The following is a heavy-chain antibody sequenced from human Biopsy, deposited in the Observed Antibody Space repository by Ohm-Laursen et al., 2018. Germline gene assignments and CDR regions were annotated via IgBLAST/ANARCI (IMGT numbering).Heavy chain of an antibody. CDR3: AAFPFSGGPAFDI. D-gene: IGHD2/OR15-2a*01. CDR1: GGSVGDYF. V-gene: IGHV4-59*02. CDR2: TYYRGTS. J-gene: IGHJ3*02. Sequence: GTLSLTCRVSGGSVGDYFLSWIRLVPGKRPEWIGYTYYRGTSENNPSLRSRVTTSVDISRDQFFLNMKSVTGADTAVYYCAAFPFSGGPAFDIWGQGTTVIVSS.